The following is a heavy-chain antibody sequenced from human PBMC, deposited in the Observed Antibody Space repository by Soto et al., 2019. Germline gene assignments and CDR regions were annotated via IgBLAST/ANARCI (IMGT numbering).Heavy chain of an antibody. CDR3: ANFYSGSYSTY. D-gene: IGHD1-26*01. Sequence: VGSLRLSCAASGFTLSNYWMHWVRQAPGKGLVWVSRINSDGSTTNYADSVKGRFTISRDNAKNTLYLEMNSLRAEDTAVYYCANFYSGSYSTYWGQRTLVTVSS. CDR1: GFTLSNYW. J-gene: IGHJ4*02. CDR2: INSDGSTT. V-gene: IGHV3-74*01.